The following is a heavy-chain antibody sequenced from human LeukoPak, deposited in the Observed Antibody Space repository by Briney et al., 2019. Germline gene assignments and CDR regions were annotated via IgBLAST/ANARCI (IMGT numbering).Heavy chain of an antibody. Sequence: ASVKVSCKASGGTFSSYAISWVRQAPGQGLEWMGWISAYSGNTNYAQQLQGRVTMTTDTSTSTAYMELRSLRSDDTAVYYCARVVGYSGYTYYFDYWGQGTLVTVSS. V-gene: IGHV1-18*01. CDR2: ISAYSGNT. D-gene: IGHD5-12*01. CDR3: ARVVGYSGYTYYFDY. J-gene: IGHJ4*02. CDR1: GGTFSSYA.